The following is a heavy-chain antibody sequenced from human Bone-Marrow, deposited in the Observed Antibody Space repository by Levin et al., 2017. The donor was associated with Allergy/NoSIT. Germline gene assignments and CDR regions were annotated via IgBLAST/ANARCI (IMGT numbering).Heavy chain of an antibody. CDR1: GQSIRSDHY. D-gene: IGHD3-3*01. CDR3: ARSTLATTIYGVVPDGYLDH. CDR2: IHHGGNT. Sequence: SETLSLTCSVSGQSIRSDHYWAWVRLPPGKGLEWLGSIHHGGNTFYSPSLKSRITMSVDASKSQFSLTLRSVTAADTALYWCARSTLATTIYGVVPDGYLDHWGQGTLVTVSS. J-gene: IGHJ4*02. V-gene: IGHV4-38-2*01.